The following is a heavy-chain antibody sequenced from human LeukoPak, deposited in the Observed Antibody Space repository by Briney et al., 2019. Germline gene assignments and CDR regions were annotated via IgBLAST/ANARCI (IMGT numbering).Heavy chain of an antibody. CDR1: GGSISSSSYY. J-gene: IGHJ4*02. CDR3: ARVGPGPSDY. Sequence: PSETLSLTCTVSGGSISSSSYYWGWIRQPPGKGLEWIGSIYYSGSTHYNPSLKSRVTISVDTSKSQFSLKLSSVTAADTAAYYCARVGPGPSDYWGQGTLVTVSS. D-gene: IGHD1-1*01. V-gene: IGHV4-39*07. CDR2: IYYSGST.